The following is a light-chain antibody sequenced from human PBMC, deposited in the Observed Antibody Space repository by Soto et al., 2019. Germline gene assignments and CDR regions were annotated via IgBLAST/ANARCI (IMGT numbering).Light chain of an antibody. CDR2: AAS. V-gene: IGKV3-20*01. CDR3: QQYGDSPLT. CDR1: QSVTRN. J-gene: IGKJ3*01. Sequence: EIVMTQSPGTLSVSPGERVTLSSRASQSVTRNLAWYQQKPGQAPRLLIYAASTRAAAVPDRFTGSGSGTDFALTISRLEPEDFGVYYCQQYGDSPLTSGPGTKVDIK.